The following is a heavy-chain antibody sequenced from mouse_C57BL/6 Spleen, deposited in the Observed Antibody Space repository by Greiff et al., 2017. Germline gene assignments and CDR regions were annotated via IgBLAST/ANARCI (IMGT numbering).Heavy chain of an antibody. CDR1: GYSITSGYY. J-gene: IGHJ1*03. V-gene: IGHV3-6*01. CDR2: ISYDGSN. Sequence: EVKLMESGPGLVQPSQSLSLTCSVTGYSITSGYYWNWIRQFPGNKLEWMGYISYDGSNNYNPSLKNRISITRDTSKNQFFLKLNSVTTEDTATYYCARVVPYFDVWGTGTTVTVSS. CDR3: ARVVPYFDV. D-gene: IGHD1-1*02.